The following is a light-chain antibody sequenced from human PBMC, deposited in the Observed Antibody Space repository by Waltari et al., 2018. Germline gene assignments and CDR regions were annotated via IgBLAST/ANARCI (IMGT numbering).Light chain of an antibody. V-gene: IGKV3-20*01. CDR3: QHYLRLPVT. Sequence: EIVLTQSPGTLSLSVGERATVSCRASESVSRALAWYQQKPGQAPRLLIYGASTRATGIPDRVSGSGSGTDFSLTISRLEPDDFAVYYCQHYLRLPVTFGQGTTVEI. J-gene: IGKJ1*01. CDR1: ESVSRA. CDR2: GAS.